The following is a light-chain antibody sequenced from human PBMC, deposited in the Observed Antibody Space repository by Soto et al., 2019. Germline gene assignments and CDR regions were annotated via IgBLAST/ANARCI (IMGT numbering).Light chain of an antibody. CDR2: DAS. V-gene: IGKV3-11*01. Sequence: EIVLTQSPATLSLSPGERATLSCRASQSVSSYLAWYQQTPGQAPRLLIYDASNRATGIPARFSGSGSGTDFPLTISSLEPEDFAVYYCQQRSNWPITFGQGTRLEIK. J-gene: IGKJ5*01. CDR3: QQRSNWPIT. CDR1: QSVSSY.